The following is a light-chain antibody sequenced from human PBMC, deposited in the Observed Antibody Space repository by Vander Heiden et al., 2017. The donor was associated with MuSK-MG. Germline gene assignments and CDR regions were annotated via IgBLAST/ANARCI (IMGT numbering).Light chain of an antibody. CDR1: QNVNNY. V-gene: IGKV3-11*01. J-gene: IGKJ5*01. Sequence: VLTQSPATLSLSPGERATLSCRASQNVNNYLGWYQQKPGQAPRLLIYDASNRANGIPARFSGSGSGTDFTLTISSLEPEDFAVYYWQQRSNWITFGQGTRLEIK. CDR2: DAS. CDR3: QQRSNWIT.